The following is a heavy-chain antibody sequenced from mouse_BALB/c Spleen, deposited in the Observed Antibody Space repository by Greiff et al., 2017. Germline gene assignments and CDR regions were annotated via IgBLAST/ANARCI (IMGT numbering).Heavy chain of an antibody. J-gene: IGHJ1*01. Sequence: VQRVESGPGLVAPSQSLSITCTVSGFSLTSYGVHWVRQPPGKGLEWLGVIWAGGSTNYNSALMSRLSISKDNSKSQVFLKMNSLQTDDTAMYYCARESTITTASYWYFDVWGAGTTVTVSS. CDR2: IWAGGST. D-gene: IGHD1-2*01. V-gene: IGHV2-9*02. CDR3: ARESTITTASYWYFDV. CDR1: GFSLTSYG.